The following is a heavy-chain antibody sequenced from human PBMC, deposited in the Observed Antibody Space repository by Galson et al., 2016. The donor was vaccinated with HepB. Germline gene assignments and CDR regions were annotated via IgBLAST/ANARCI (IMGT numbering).Heavy chain of an antibody. J-gene: IGHJ4*02. CDR2: IYYSGDT. V-gene: IGHV4-39*07. D-gene: IGHD6-19*01. CDR1: GASIRSSSYY. CDR3: ARDKAVAGGALDH. Sequence: SETLSLTCTVSGASIRSSSYYWGWIRQPPGKGLEWIGTIYYSGDTYYNPSLKSRVTISEDTSKNQLSLKLNSVTAADTATYYCARDKAVAGGALDHWGQGTLVTVSS.